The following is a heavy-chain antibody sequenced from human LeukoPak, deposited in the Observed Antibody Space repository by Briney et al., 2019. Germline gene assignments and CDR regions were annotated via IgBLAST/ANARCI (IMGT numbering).Heavy chain of an antibody. Sequence: GGSLRLSCAVSGITLSNYGMSWVRQAPGKGREGVAGISGSAGGTYYADSVKGRFTISRDNAKNTLYLQLNNLRAEDTAVYFCAKRGVVIRVILVGFSKEASYFDSWAQGALVTVSS. CDR2: ISGSAGGT. D-gene: IGHD3-22*01. CDR1: GITLSNYG. V-gene: IGHV3-23*01. CDR3: AKRGVVIRVILVGFSKEASYFDS. J-gene: IGHJ4*02.